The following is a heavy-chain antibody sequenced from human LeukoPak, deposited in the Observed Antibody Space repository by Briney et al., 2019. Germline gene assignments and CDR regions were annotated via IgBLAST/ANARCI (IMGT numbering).Heavy chain of an antibody. CDR2: INQDGGDK. CDR1: KFTFSSYW. D-gene: IGHD6-19*01. V-gene: IGHV3-7*03. J-gene: IGHJ1*01. Sequence: GGSLRLSCAASKFTFSSYWMSWVRQAPGKGLEWVANINQDGGDKYYVDSVKGRFTISRDNAKKSLYLQMNSLRAEDTAVYYCAKGAKQWLRYQDFQHWGQGTLVTVSS. CDR3: AKGAKQWLRYQDFQH.